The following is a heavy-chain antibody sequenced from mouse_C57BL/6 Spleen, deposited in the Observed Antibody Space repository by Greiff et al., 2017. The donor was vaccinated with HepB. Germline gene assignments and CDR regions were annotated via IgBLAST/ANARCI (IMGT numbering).Heavy chain of an antibody. V-gene: IGHV1-50*01. CDR3: APYGRTY. CDR2: IDPSDSYT. D-gene: IGHD1-1*01. Sequence: QVQLQQPGAELVKPGASVKLSCKASGYTFTSYWMQWVKQRPGQGLEWIGEIDPSDSYTNYNQKFKGKATLTVDTSSSTAYMQLSSLTSEDSAVYYGAPYGRTYWGQGTLVTVSA. J-gene: IGHJ3*01. CDR1: GYTFTSYW.